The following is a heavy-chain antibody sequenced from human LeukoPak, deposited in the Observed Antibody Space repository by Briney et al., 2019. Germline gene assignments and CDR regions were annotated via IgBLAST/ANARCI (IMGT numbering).Heavy chain of an antibody. D-gene: IGHD2-15*01. CDR1: GFTFSSYG. Sequence: PGGSLRLSCAASGFTFSSYGMHWVRQAPGKGLKWVAGIRYDGSNKYYADSVKGRFTISRDNSKNTLYLQMNSLRAEDTAVYYCAKPTIIVSRGGAFDIWGQGTMVTVSS. CDR3: AKPTIIVSRGGAFDI. CDR2: IRYDGSNK. V-gene: IGHV3-30*02. J-gene: IGHJ3*02.